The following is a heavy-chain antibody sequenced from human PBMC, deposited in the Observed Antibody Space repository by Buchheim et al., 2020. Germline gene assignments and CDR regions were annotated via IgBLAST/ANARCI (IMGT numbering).Heavy chain of an antibody. Sequence: QVQLVESGGGVVQPGRSLRPSCAASGFTFSSYGMHWVRQAPGKGLEWVAVISYDGSNKYYADSVKGRFTISRDNSKNTLYLQMNSLRAEDTAVYYCAKDDAYSYARLDYWGQGTL. CDR1: GFTFSSYG. V-gene: IGHV3-30*18. J-gene: IGHJ4*02. CDR3: AKDDAYSYARLDY. CDR2: ISYDGSNK. D-gene: IGHD5-18*01.